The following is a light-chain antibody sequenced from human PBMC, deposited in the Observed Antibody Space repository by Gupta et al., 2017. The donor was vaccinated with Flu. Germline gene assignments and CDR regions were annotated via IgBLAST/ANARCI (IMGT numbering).Light chain of an antibody. Sequence: EIVITQSPLSLPVTPGEPAYISCKSSQSLLNSNGHNSLDWYVQKPGQSPQLLIYWASQRASGVPDRFSGSGAGKDCTLKSIRGEAEDVGVYYGRQDLPTYTFGQGTKMEI. CDR1: QSLLNSNGHNS. J-gene: IGKJ2*01. CDR2: WAS. V-gene: IGKV2-28*01. CDR3: RQDLPTYT.